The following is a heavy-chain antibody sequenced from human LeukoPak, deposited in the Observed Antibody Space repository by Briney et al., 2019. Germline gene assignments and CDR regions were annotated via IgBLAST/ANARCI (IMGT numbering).Heavy chain of an antibody. V-gene: IGHV1-69*06. J-gene: IGHJ4*02. D-gene: IGHD3-9*01. Sequence: SVKVSCKASGGTFSSYAISWVRQAPGQGLEWMGGIIPIFGTANYAQKFQGRVTITADKSTSTAYMELSSLRSEDTAVYYCARGVNYDILTGYIFDYWGQGTLVTVS. CDR3: ARGVNYDILTGYIFDY. CDR1: GGTFSSYA. CDR2: IIPIFGTA.